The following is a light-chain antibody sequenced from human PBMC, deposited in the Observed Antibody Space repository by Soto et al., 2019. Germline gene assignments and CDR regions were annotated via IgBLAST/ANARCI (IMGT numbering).Light chain of an antibody. CDR1: HNISTF. CDR2: AGS. CDR3: QHSYSSWSS. J-gene: IGKJ2*03. Sequence: DILLTQSPSSLSASVGDTVTITCRASHNISTFLNWYQQKPGKAPKLPSYAGSHLEGCVPPKFSGSGSVTDFTLTITSLQPEEFANSHCQHSYSSWSSFGQGT. V-gene: IGKV1-39*01.